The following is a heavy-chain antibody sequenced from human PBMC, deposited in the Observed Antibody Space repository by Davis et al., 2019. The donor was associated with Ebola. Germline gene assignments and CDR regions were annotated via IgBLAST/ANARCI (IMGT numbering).Heavy chain of an antibody. CDR2: IYYSGST. CDR3: ARGPNWGYWYFDY. J-gene: IGHJ4*02. CDR1: GGSVSSGSYY. Sequence: MPSETLSLTCTVSGGSVSSGSYYWSWIRQPPGKGLEWIWYIYYSGSTNYNPSLKSRVTISVDTSKNQFSLKLSSVTAADTAVYYCARGPNWGYWYFDYWGQGTLVTVSS. V-gene: IGHV4-61*01. D-gene: IGHD7-27*01.